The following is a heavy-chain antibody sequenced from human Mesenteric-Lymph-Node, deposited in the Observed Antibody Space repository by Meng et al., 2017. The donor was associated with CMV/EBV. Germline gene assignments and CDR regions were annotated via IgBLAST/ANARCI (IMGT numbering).Heavy chain of an antibody. J-gene: IGHJ4*02. V-gene: IGHV6-1*01. CDR3: VREGGYTAYLNSYYFDT. D-gene: IGHD5-12*01. CDR2: TYYRSEWYN. CDR1: SSDSVS. Sequence: SSDSVSWSWIRQSPSRGLEWLGRTYYRSEWYNDFAVSVKSRISITAVTSKNQFSLQLTSVTPEDTAIYYCVREGGYTAYLNSYYFDTWGPGTLVTVSS.